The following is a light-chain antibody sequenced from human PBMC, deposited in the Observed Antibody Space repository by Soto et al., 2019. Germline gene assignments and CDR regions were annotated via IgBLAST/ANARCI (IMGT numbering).Light chain of an antibody. CDR3: SSYTSSSPYV. J-gene: IGLJ1*01. CDR1: SSDVGGYNY. V-gene: IGLV2-14*01. Sequence: QSVLTQPASVSGSPGQSITISCTGTSSDVGGYNYVSWYQQHPGKAPKLMIYEVRNRPSGVSHRFSGSKSANTASLTISGLQAEDEADYYCSSYTSSSPYVFGTGTK. CDR2: EVR.